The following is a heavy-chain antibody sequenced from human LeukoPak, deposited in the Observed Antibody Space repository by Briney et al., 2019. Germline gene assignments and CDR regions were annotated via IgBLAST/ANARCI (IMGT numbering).Heavy chain of an antibody. CDR2: IYHSGST. CDR1: GYSISSGYY. Sequence: PSETLSLTCTVSGYSISSGYYWGWIRQPPGKGLEWIGSIYHSGSTYYNPSLKSRVTISVDTSKTQFSLKLSSVTPADTAVYYCARVSLSSVTDVWGKGTTVIVSS. CDR3: ARVSLSSVTDV. V-gene: IGHV4-38-2*02. D-gene: IGHD6-19*01. J-gene: IGHJ6*04.